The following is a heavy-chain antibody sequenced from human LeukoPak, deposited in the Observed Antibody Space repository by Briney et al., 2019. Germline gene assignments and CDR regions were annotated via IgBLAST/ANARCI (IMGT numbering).Heavy chain of an antibody. CDR2: IIPIFGTA. D-gene: IGHD6-13*01. J-gene: IGHJ4*02. CDR3: ARSLIAAAVDYFDY. V-gene: IGHV1-69*13. CDR1: GGTFSSYA. Sequence: SVKVSCKASGGTFSSYAISWVRQAPGQGPEWMGGIIPIFGTANYAQKFQGRVTITADESTSTAYMELSSLRSEDTAVYYCARSLIAAAVDYFDYWGQGTLVTVSS.